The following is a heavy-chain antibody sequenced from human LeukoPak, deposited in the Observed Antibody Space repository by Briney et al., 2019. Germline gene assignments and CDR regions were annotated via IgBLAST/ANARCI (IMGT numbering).Heavy chain of an antibody. CDR1: GGSISLYY. Sequence: SETLSLTCTVSGGSISLYYWSWIRQPPGKGLEWIGYIYYIGRTNYNPSLKSRVTISVDTSKNQFSLKLNSVTAADTAVYYCAREGTSWDNWFDPWGQGTLVTVSA. J-gene: IGHJ5*02. V-gene: IGHV4-59*01. CDR2: IYYIGRT. D-gene: IGHD6-13*01. CDR3: AREGTSWDNWFDP.